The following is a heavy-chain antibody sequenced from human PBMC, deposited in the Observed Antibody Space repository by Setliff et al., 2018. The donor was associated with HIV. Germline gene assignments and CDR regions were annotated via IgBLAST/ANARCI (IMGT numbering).Heavy chain of an antibody. CDR3: ARGLNYYGSGSYLPLGY. J-gene: IGHJ4*02. CDR1: GGSISSSTYY. Sequence: PSETLSLTCTVSGGSISSSTYYWGWIRQPPGKGLEWIGEIDHSGSTKYHASLKSRVTISIDTSKNQISLKLSSVTAADTAVYYCARGLNYYGSGSYLPLGYWGQGTLVTVSS. D-gene: IGHD3-10*01. V-gene: IGHV4-39*07. CDR2: IDHSGST.